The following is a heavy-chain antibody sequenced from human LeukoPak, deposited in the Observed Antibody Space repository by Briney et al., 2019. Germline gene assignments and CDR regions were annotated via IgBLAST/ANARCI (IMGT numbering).Heavy chain of an antibody. Sequence: GGSLRLSCAASGFTFISYAVSWVRQAPGKGLEGVYALSGSGGSTYYADSVQGRFTISRENSKNTPYRKMKSLKATATAVYYCAGKVVDARKNWFDPWGQGNLVTVSS. J-gene: IGHJ5*02. CDR1: GFTFISYA. CDR2: LSGSGGST. V-gene: IGHV3-23*01. D-gene: IGHD2-15*01. CDR3: AGKVVDARKNWFDP.